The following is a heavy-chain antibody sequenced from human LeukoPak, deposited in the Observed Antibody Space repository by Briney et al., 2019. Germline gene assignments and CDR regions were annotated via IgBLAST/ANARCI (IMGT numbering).Heavy chain of an antibody. J-gene: IGHJ3*02. CDR1: YA. Sequence: YAMXWVGQAPGQGLEWMGRIIPIFGTANYAPKFQGRVTITTDESTSTAYMELSSLRSEDTAVYYCARDRCSGGSCYPKPKQTPDAFDIWGQGTMVTVSS. D-gene: IGHD2-15*01. CDR3: ARDRCSGGSCYPKPKQTPDAFDI. V-gene: IGHV1-69*05. CDR2: IIPIFGTA.